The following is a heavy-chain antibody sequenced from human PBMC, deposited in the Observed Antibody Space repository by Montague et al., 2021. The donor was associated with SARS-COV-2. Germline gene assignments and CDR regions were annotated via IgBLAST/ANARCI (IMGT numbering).Heavy chain of an antibody. V-gene: IGHV2-5*02. CDR3: AHRGGSSWIKPYFDY. J-gene: IGHJ4*02. CDR1: GFSLSTSGEA. D-gene: IGHD6-13*01. Sequence: PALVKPTQTLTLTCTFSGFSLSTSGEAVGWIRQPPGKALEWLALIYWDDDKRYSPSLKSRLTITKDTSKNQVVLTMTNMDPVDTATYYCAHRGGSSWIKPYFDYWGQGTLVTVSS. CDR2: IYWDDDK.